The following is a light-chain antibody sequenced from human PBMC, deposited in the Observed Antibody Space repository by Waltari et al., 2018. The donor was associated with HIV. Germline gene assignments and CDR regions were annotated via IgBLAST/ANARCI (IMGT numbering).Light chain of an antibody. V-gene: IGLV1-47*01. CDR3: AAWDDSLSGWV. J-gene: IGLJ3*02. CDR1: SPNIGSNY. CDR2: GNN. Sequence: QSVLTPPPSASGTPGQTVSISFSGSSPNIGSNYIYWYQQLPGTSPKLLIYGNNQRPSGVPDRFAGARSGASASLAISGLRSGDEADYSCAAWDDSLSGWVFGGGTKLTVL.